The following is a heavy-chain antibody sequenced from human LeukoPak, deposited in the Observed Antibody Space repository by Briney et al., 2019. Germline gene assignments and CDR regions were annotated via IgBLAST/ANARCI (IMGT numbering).Heavy chain of an antibody. V-gene: IGHV3-30*18. CDR1: GFTFSSYG. CDR3: AKVKHPYYDFWSGHTLKCYFDY. J-gene: IGHJ4*02. CDR2: ISYDGSNK. Sequence: GGSLRLSCAASGFTFSSYGMSWVRQAPGKGLEWVAVISYDGSNKYYVDSVKGRFTISRDNSKNTLYLQMNSLRAEDTAVYYCAKVKHPYYDFWSGHTLKCYFDYWGQGTLVTVSS. D-gene: IGHD3-3*01.